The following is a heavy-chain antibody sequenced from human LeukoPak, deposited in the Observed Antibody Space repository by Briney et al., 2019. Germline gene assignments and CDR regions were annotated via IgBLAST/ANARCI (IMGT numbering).Heavy chain of an antibody. CDR2: ITSGSAFM. J-gene: IGHJ2*01. V-gene: IGHV3-21*01. Sequence: GGSLRLSCADSGTDFRHFAFNWVRQAPGKGLEWVSSITSGSAFMYYAESVKGRFTISRDNAKNSLYLQMDSLRAENTAVYYCVRGRVAEKYWYFDVWGRGTLVTVSS. CDR1: GTDFRHFA. CDR3: VRGRVAEKYWYFDV.